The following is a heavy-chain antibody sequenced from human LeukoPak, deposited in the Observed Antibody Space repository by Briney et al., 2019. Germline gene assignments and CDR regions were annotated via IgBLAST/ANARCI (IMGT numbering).Heavy chain of an antibody. V-gene: IGHV3-7*03. CDR2: IKKGRSEK. Sequence: PGESLRLSCATSGFTFRSYWMSWVRQAPGKGLEWVANIKKGRSEKSYVDSVKVRFAISRDNAKKSLFLQMNSLRVEDTGVYYCARDGQPFDSCGQGTLATVTS. J-gene: IGHJ4*02. CDR1: GFTFRSYW. CDR3: ARDGQPFDS.